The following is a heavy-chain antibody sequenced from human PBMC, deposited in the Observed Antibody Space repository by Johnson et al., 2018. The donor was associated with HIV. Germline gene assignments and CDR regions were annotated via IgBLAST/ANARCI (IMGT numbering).Heavy chain of an antibody. CDR1: GFTFSNYT. V-gene: IGHV3-30-3*01. D-gene: IGHD4-23*01. Sequence: VQLVESGGGVVQPGRSLRLSCAASGFTFSNYTIHWVRQAPGKGLEWVAVISYDGSNKYYADSVKGRFTISRDNSKNTLYLQMHSLRSEDTAVYYCSKGWRHVWPTVDGAFDIWGQGTMVTVSS. J-gene: IGHJ3*02. CDR2: ISYDGSNK. CDR3: SKGWRHVWPTVDGAFDI.